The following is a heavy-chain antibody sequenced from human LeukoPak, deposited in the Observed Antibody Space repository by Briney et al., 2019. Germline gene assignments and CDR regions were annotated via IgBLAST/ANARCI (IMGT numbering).Heavy chain of an antibody. D-gene: IGHD3-22*01. CDR1: GDSMSSFY. J-gene: IGHJ4*02. Sequence: PSETLSLTCTVSGDSMSSFYWDWIRQPAGKGLQWIGRIYTSGVTNYNPSLKSRVTMSVDTPRNQFSLKLNSVTAADTAVYYCAREWTSGDGSGYPYYFDYWGPGTLVTVSS. V-gene: IGHV4-4*07. CDR3: AREWTSGDGSGYPYYFDY. CDR2: IYTSGVT.